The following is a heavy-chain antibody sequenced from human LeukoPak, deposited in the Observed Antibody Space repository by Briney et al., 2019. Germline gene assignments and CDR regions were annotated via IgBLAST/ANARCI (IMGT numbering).Heavy chain of an antibody. V-gene: IGHV3-23*01. CDR1: GFTFSSSA. CDR3: AQSMAAYNFDY. D-gene: IGHD2-21*01. CDR2: ISGSGDRT. J-gene: IGHJ4*02. Sequence: HPGGSLRLSCAASGFTFSSSAMSWVRQAPGKGLQWVSSISGSGDRTYYADSVKGRFTISRDNSKNTLYLQMNSLRAEDTAVYYCAQSMAAYNFDYWGQGTLVTVSS.